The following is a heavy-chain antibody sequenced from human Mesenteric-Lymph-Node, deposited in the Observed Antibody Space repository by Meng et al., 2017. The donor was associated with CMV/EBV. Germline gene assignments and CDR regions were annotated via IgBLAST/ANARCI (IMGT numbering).Heavy chain of an antibody. CDR1: GGTFSSYA. J-gene: IGHJ4*02. V-gene: IGHV1-69*05. CDR2: IIPIFGTA. D-gene: IGHD3-22*01. Sequence: SGGTFSSYAITWVRPAPGQGLEWMGGIIPIFGTANYAQKFQGRVTITTDESTSTAYMELSSLRSEDTAVYYCARGDDSSGYYSFGIDYWGQGTLVTVSS. CDR3: ARGDDSSGYYSFGIDY.